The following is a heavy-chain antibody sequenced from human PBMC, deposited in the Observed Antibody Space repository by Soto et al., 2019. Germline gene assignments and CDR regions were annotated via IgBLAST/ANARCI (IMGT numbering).Heavy chain of an antibody. D-gene: IGHD3-22*01. CDR3: ARDYDSSGYSFVY. CDR2: IYYSGTT. V-gene: IGHV4-31*03. CDR1: GGSINSSPYY. J-gene: IGHJ4*02. Sequence: SETLSLTCTVSGGSINSSPYYWGWIRQHPEKGLEWIGYIYYSGTTYYNPSLRSRVTISLDTSKNQFSLKLNSVTAADTAVYYCARDYDSSGYSFVYWGQGTLVTV.